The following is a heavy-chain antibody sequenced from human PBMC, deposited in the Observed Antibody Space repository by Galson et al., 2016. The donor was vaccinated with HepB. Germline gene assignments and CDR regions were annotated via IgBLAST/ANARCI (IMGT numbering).Heavy chain of an antibody. CDR3: AREDTRTNGGMDV. Sequence: PALVKPTQTLTLTCTFSGFSLTTSGMCVNWIRQPPGKALEWPALIDWEDGKYYSTSLKTRLTISKDTSKNQVVLTMTNMDAVDTATYYCAREDTRTNGGMDVWGQGTTVTVSS. J-gene: IGHJ6*02. CDR2: IDWEDGK. CDR1: GFSLTTSGMC. V-gene: IGHV2-70*01. D-gene: IGHD5-18*01.